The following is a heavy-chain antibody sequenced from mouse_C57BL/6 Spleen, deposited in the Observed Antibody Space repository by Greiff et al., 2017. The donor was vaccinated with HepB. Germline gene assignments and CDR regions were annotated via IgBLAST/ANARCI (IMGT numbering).Heavy chain of an antibody. Sequence: QVQLQQPGAELVKPGASVKLSCKASGYTFTSYWMHWVKQRPGQGLEWIGMIHPNSGSTNYNEKFKSKATLTVDKSSSTAYMQLSSLTSEDSAVYYCAGGIRLTPTVVAPAYWGQGTLVTVSA. CDR2: IHPNSGST. J-gene: IGHJ3*01. V-gene: IGHV1-64*01. D-gene: IGHD1-1*01. CDR3: AGGIRLTPTVVAPAY. CDR1: GYTFTSYW.